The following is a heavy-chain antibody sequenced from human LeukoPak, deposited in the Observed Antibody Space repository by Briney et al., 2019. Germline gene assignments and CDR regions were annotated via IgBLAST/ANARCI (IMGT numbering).Heavy chain of an antibody. CDR2: ISYGGSNK. CDR3: AREVVRGVISY. D-gene: IGHD3-10*01. V-gene: IGHV3-30*03. CDR1: GFTFSSYG. J-gene: IGHJ4*02. Sequence: GGSLRLSCAASGFTFSSYGMHWVRQAPGKGLEWVAVISYGGSNKYYADSVKGRFTISRDNSKNTLYLQMNSLRAEDTAVYYCAREVVRGVISYWGQGTLVTVSS.